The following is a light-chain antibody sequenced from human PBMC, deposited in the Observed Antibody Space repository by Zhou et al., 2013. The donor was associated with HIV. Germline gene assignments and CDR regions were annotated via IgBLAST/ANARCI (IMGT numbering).Light chain of an antibody. V-gene: IGKV3-20*01. CDR2: GSS. CDR1: QSVSRF. CDR3: QHYVTSPIT. J-gene: IGKJ5*01. Sequence: EIVLTQSPATLSLSPGERATLSCRASQSVSRFLAWYQQKPGQAPRLLIYGSSGRATGIPDRFSGSGSGTDFTLTISRLEPEDYAVYYCQHYVTSPITFGQGTRLEIK.